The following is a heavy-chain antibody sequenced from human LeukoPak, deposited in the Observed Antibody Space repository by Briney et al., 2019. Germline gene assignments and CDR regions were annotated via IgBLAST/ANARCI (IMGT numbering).Heavy chain of an antibody. Sequence: PSGTLSLTCAVSGGSISSSNWWSWVRQPPGKGLEWIGEIYHNGNTNYNPSLKSRVTISVDTSKNQFSLKLSSVTAADTAVYYCARAPEYCSGGSCYSDAFDIWGQGTMVTVSS. CDR1: GGSISSSNW. D-gene: IGHD2-15*01. CDR2: IYHNGNT. V-gene: IGHV4-4*02. J-gene: IGHJ3*02. CDR3: ARAPEYCSGGSCYSDAFDI.